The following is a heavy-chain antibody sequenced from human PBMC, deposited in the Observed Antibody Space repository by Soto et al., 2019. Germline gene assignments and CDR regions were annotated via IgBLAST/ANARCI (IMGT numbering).Heavy chain of an antibody. CDR3: ARDYYDSSGRRDNWFDP. D-gene: IGHD3-22*01. CDR2: IWYDGSNK. Sequence: GGSLRLSCAASGFTFSSYGMHWVRQAPGKGLEWVAVIWYDGSNKYYADSVKGRFTISRDNSKSTLYLQMNSLRAEDTAVYYCARDYYDSSGRRDNWFDPWGQGTLVTVSS. J-gene: IGHJ5*02. CDR1: GFTFSSYG. V-gene: IGHV3-33*01.